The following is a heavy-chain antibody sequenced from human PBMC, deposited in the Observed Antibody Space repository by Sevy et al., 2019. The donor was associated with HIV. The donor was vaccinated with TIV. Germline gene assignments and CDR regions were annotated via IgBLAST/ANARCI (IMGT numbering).Heavy chain of an antibody. J-gene: IGHJ4*02. CDR2: IKQDGSVT. CDR1: GFSLNTYW. CDR3: VRAVAADGSF. V-gene: IGHV3-7*01. D-gene: IGHD6-13*01. Sequence: GGSLRLSCAASGFSLNTYWMSWVRQAPGKGLEWVANIKQDGSVTHYVDSVKARFTISRDNARNFLFLQMNSLRAEDTARYYCVRAVAADGSFWGQGTLVTVSS.